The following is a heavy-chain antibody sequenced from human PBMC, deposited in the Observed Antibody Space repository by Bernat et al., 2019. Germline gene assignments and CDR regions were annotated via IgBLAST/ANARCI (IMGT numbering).Heavy chain of an antibody. J-gene: IGHJ6*03. D-gene: IGHD2-15*01. CDR1: GGSFSGYY. Sequence: QVQLQQWGAGLLKPSETLSLTCAVYGGSFSGYYWSWIRQPPGKGLEWIGEINHSGSTNYNPSLKSRVTISVDTSKNQFSLQLSSVTAADTAVYYCARGFGYCSGGSCYGRFYYYYYMDVWGKGTTVTVSS. V-gene: IGHV4-34*01. CDR3: ARGFGYCSGGSCYGRFYYYYYMDV. CDR2: INHSGST.